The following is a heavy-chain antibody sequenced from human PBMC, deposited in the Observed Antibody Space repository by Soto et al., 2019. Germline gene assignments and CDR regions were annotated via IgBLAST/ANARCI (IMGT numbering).Heavy chain of an antibody. CDR1: GYSFTSYW. CDR3: ARLGSSGYYYFPELGAFDI. V-gene: IGHV5-51*01. J-gene: IGHJ3*02. D-gene: IGHD3-22*01. CDR2: IYPGDSDT. Sequence: GESLKMSCNGCGYSFTSYWIRWVRQMPWKGLAWMGIIYPGDSDTAYSPSFQGQVTISADKSISTAYLQWSSLNASDTGMYYCARLGSSGYYYFPELGAFDIWVQGTMVTVSS.